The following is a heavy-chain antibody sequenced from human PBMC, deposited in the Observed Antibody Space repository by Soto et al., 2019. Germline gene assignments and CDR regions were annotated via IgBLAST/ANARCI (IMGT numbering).Heavy chain of an antibody. CDR2: IYYSGTS. J-gene: IGHJ4*02. CDR1: TCSISSYY. D-gene: IGHD6-13*01. Sequence: SETLSLTCSFSTCSISSYYWIWIRQPPGKGLEWIGYIYYSGTSNYNPSLKSRVTISLDTSKNQFSLKLSSMTAADTAVYYCASMYSSSWYYFDYWGQGIPVTVSS. V-gene: IGHV4-59*01. CDR3: ASMYSSSWYYFDY.